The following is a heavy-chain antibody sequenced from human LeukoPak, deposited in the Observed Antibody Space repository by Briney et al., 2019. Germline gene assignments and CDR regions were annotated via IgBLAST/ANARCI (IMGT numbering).Heavy chain of an antibody. J-gene: IGHJ4*02. D-gene: IGHD3-10*01. CDR1: GGSISSSSYY. Sequence: KTSETLSLTCTVSGGSISSSSYYWGWIRQPPGKGLEWIGSIYYSGSTYYNPSLKSRVTISVDTSKNQFSLKLSSVTAADTAVYYCARLGYYGSGSLVDYFDYWGQGTRVTVSS. CDR3: ARLGYYGSGSLVDYFDY. CDR2: IYYSGST. V-gene: IGHV4-39*01.